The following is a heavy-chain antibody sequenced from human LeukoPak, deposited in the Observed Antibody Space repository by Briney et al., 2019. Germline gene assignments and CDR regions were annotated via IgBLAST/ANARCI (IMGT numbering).Heavy chain of an antibody. Sequence: GGSLRLSCAASGFTFSSCWMNWVRQAPGKGLEWVANIKQDGSEKYYVDSVKGRFTISRDNAKNSLYLQMNSLRDDDTAVYYCARDLRGSGNYEFDYWGQGTLVTVSS. CDR2: IKQDGSEK. CDR3: ARDLRGSGNYEFDY. CDR1: GFTFSSCW. J-gene: IGHJ4*02. D-gene: IGHD3-10*01. V-gene: IGHV3-7*01.